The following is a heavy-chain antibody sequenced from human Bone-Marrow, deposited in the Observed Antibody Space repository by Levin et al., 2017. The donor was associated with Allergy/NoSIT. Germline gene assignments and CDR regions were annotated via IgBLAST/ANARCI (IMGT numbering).Heavy chain of an antibody. J-gene: IGHJ4*02. Sequence: ASVKVSCKASGGIFTSDGFSWVRQAPGQGLEWMGGILPIFGSANYAQKFQDRLTITADESTTTSFMELSSLRSDDTAVYYCARSYCGGDCFSPFDSWGQGTLVTVSS. D-gene: IGHD2-21*01. CDR3: ARSYCGGDCFSPFDS. CDR2: ILPIFGSA. V-gene: IGHV1-69*13. CDR1: GGIFTSDG.